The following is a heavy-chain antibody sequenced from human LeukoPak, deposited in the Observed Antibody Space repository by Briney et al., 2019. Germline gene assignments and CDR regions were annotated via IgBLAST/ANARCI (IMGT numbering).Heavy chain of an antibody. J-gene: IGHJ4*02. D-gene: IGHD2-21*02. Sequence: EPGPALVKPTQTLTLTCTFSGFSLSTRGMRVSWIRQPPGKALEWLARIDWDDDKFYSTSLKTRLTISKDTPKNQVILTMANMDPVDTATYYCARTPYCGGDCYVDYWGQGTLVTVSS. CDR2: IDWDDDK. V-gene: IGHV2-70*04. CDR1: GFSLSTRGMR. CDR3: ARTPYCGGDCYVDY.